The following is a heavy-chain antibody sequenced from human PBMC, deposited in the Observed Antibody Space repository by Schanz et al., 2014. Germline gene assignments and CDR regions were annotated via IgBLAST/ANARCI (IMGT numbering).Heavy chain of an antibody. V-gene: IGHV3-30-3*01. CDR1: GFSIRNHD. J-gene: IGHJ4*02. D-gene: IGHD3-3*01. CDR3: ARGIDVSDFWSGSPPKGGANDY. CDR2: ISYDGRNK. Sequence: VRLVESGGGLVQPGGSLRLSCAASGFSIRNHDMHWVRQAPGKGLEWVAVISYDGRNKYYADSVKGRFSISRDNAKNSLYLQLNSLRAEDTAVYYCARGIDVSDFWSGSPPKGGANDYWGQGNLVTVSS.